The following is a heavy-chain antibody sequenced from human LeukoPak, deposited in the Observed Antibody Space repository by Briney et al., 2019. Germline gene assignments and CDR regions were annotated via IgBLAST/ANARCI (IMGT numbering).Heavy chain of an antibody. V-gene: IGHV4-61*01. D-gene: IGHD2-15*01. CDR1: GGSVSSGSYY. J-gene: IGHJ4*02. Sequence: SETLSLTCTVSGGSVSSGSYYWSWIRQPPGKGLEWIGYIYYSGNTNYNPSLKSRVTISVDTSKNQFSLKLSSVTAADTAVYYCARGYCSGGSCYHFDYWGQGTLVTVSS. CDR3: ARGYCSGGSCYHFDY. CDR2: IYYSGNT.